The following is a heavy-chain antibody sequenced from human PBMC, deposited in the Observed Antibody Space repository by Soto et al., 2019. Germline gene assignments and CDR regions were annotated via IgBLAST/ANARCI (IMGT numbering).Heavy chain of an antibody. D-gene: IGHD4-17*01. CDR1: GFTFSSYW. J-gene: IGHJ6*02. CDR3: ARDSPVMDV. V-gene: IGHV3-7*05. Sequence: EVQLVESGGGLVQPGGSLRLSCAASGFTFSSYWMTWVRQAPGRGLEWVANIKQDGGEEYYVDSVKGRFTISRDNAKNSLYLQMNSLRAEDTAVYYCARDSPVMDVWGQGTTVTVSS. CDR2: IKQDGGEE.